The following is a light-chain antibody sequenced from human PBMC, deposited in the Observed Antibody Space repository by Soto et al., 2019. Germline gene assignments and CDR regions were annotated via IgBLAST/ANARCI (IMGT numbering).Light chain of an antibody. CDR2: GAS. Sequence: DIQMTQSPSSLSASVGDRVTISCRASQTISRDLTWYQQKPGKAPNLLIFGASTLRPGVPPRFSGSGSGTDFTLIISNLQPEDFATCFCQQSYSTPWTFGQGTKVDIK. J-gene: IGKJ1*01. CDR3: QQSYSTPWT. V-gene: IGKV1-39*01. CDR1: QTISRD.